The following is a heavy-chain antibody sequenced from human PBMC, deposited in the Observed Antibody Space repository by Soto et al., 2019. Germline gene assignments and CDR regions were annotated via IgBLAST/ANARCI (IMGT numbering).Heavy chain of an antibody. CDR3: ASDRIVGATPGSEFDY. CDR2: ISSSSSNI. J-gene: IGHJ4*02. CDR1: GFTFSSYS. V-gene: IGHV3-48*02. D-gene: IGHD1-26*01. Sequence: EVQLVESGGGLVQPGGSLRLSCAASGFTFSSYSMNWVRQAPGKGLEWVSYISSSSSNIYYADSVKGRFTISRDNAKNSLYLQMNSLSDEDTAVYYCASDRIVGATPGSEFDYWGQGTLVTVSS.